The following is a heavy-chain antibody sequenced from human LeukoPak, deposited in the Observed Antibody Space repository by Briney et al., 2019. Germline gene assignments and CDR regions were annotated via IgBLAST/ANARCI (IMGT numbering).Heavy chain of an antibody. CDR2: IYSGGSA. Sequence: GGSLRLSCAASGFTVSSNYMSWVRQAPGKGLEWVSVIYSGGSAYYADSVKGRFTISRDNSKNTLYLQMNSLRAEDTAVYYCARALGYCSRTSCYDFDYWGQGTLVTVSS. V-gene: IGHV3-66*01. D-gene: IGHD2-2*01. CDR3: ARALGYCSRTSCYDFDY. J-gene: IGHJ4*02. CDR1: GFTVSSNY.